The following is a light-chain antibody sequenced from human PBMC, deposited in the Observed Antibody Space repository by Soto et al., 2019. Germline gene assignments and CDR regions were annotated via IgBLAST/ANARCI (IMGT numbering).Light chain of an antibody. CDR2: EVT. Sequence: QSVLTQPASVSWPPGQSITISCTGTSSDVGGYNYVSWYQHHPGKAPKLMIYEVTNRPSGVSNRFSGSKSGNTASLTISGLQAEDEADYYCSSYTTTNTYVFGTGTKVTVL. CDR3: SSYTTTNTYV. V-gene: IGLV2-14*01. J-gene: IGLJ1*01. CDR1: SSDVGGYNY.